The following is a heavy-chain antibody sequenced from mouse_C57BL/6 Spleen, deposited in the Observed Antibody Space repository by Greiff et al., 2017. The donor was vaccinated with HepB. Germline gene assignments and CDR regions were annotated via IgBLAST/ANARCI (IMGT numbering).Heavy chain of an antibody. V-gene: IGHV1-50*01. D-gene: IGHD4-1*01. CDR3: ARGGLTGFDY. CDR2: IDPSDSYT. Sequence: QVQLQQPGAELVKPGASVKLSCKASGYTFTSYWMQWVKQRPGQGLEWIGEIDPSDSYTNYNQKFKGKATLTVDTSSSTAYMQLSSLTSEDSAVYYCARGGLTGFDYWGQGTTLTVSS. CDR1: GYTFTSYW. J-gene: IGHJ2*01.